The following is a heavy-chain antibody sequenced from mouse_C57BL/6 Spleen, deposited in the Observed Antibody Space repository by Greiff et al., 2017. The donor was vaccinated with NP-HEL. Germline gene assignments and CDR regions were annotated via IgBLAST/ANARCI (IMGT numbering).Heavy chain of an antibody. V-gene: IGHV1-69*01. CDR2: IDPSDSYT. D-gene: IGHD2-10*01. CDR3: ARSDPTMVPTGFAY. CDR1: GYTFTSYW. Sequence: QVQLQQSGAELVMPGASVKLSCKASGYTFTSYWMHWVKQRPGQGLEWIGEIDPSDSYTNYNQKFKGKSTLTVDKSSSTAYMQLSSLTSEDSAVYYCARSDPTMVPTGFAYWGQGTLVTVSA. J-gene: IGHJ3*01.